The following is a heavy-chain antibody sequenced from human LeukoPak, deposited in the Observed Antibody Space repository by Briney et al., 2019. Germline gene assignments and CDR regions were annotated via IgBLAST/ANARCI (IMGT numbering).Heavy chain of an antibody. J-gene: IGHJ2*01. CDR2: ISGSGGST. CDR1: GFTFSNYA. CDR3: AKDRTVGASYWYFDL. Sequence: GGSLRLSCAASGFTFSNYAMSWVRQAPGKGLEWVSVISGSGGSTYYVDSVKGRFTISRDSSRNTLFLHMNTLRAEDTAIYYCAKDRTVGASYWYFDLWGRGTLVTVSS. V-gene: IGHV3-23*01. D-gene: IGHD1-26*01.